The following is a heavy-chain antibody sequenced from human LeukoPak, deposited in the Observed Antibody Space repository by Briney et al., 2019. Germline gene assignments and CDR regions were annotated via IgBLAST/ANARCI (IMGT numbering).Heavy chain of an antibody. D-gene: IGHD3-3*01. CDR3: ARDRSIGFVGI. Sequence: PSETLSLTCTVSGDSIASSSNYWVWIRQPPGKGLEWIGNIYYSGNTYYNPSLKSRVTISVDRSKNQFSLKLSSVAAADTAVYYCARDRSIGFVGIWGQGTMVTVSS. V-gene: IGHV4-39*07. CDR2: IYYSGNT. J-gene: IGHJ3*02. CDR1: GDSIASSSNY.